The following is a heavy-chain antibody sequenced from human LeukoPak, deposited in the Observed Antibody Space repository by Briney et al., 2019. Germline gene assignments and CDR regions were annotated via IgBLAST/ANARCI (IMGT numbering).Heavy chain of an antibody. CDR3: ARDLSLGAPGGFDY. D-gene: IGHD3-16*01. J-gene: IGHJ4*02. CDR1: GFTFRSYS. Sequence: GGSLRLSCAASGFTFRSYSMNWVRQAPGKGLEWVSTISSSSTYIHYGDSVKGRFTISRDNAENSVYLQMDSLRGDDTAVYYCARDLSLGAPGGFDYWGQGTLVTVSS. V-gene: IGHV3-21*01. CDR2: ISSSSTYI.